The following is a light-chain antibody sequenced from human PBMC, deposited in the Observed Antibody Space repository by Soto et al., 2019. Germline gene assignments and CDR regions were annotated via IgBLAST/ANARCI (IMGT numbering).Light chain of an antibody. CDR2: EVS. J-gene: IGLJ1*01. Sequence: QSALTQPASVSGSPGQSITISCTGSSSDVGAYTSVSWYQQHPGKAPKLMIYEVSNRPSGVSRRFSGSKSGNTASLTISGLQAEDEAHYYCSSYTSDNRNYVFGTGTKPPS. CDR3: SSYTSDNRNYV. CDR1: SSDVGAYTS. V-gene: IGLV2-14*01.